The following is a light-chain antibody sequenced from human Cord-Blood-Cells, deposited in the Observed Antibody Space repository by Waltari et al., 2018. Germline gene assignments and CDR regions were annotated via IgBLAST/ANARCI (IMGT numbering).Light chain of an antibody. CDR3: SSYTSSSTLGV. CDR2: EVS. CDR1: SSAVGGYNY. Sequence: QSALTQPAPVSGSPGQSITLSCTGTSSAVGGYNYVSWYQQPPGKAPKLMIYEVSNRPSGVSNRFSGSKSGNTASLTISGLQAEDEADYYCSSYTSSSTLGVFGGGTKLTVL. V-gene: IGLV2-14*01. J-gene: IGLJ2*01.